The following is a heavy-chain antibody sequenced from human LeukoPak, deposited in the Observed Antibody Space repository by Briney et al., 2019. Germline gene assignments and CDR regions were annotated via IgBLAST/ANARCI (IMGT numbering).Heavy chain of an antibody. CDR1: GFTFSSYW. J-gene: IGHJ6*03. CDR3: ARHDHYYYMDV. Sequence: GSLRLSCAASGFTFSSYWMSWIRQPPGKGLEWIGEINHSGSTNYNPSLKSRVTISVDTSKNQFSLKLSSVTAADTAVYYCARHDHYYYMDVWGKGTTVTISS. CDR2: INHSGST. V-gene: IGHV4-34*01.